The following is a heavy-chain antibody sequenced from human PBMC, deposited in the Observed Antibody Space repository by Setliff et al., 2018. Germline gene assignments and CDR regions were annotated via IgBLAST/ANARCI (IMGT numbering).Heavy chain of an antibody. V-gene: IGHV5-51*01. Sequence: GESLKISCKGSGYSFTSYWIGWVRQMPGKGLEWMGIIYPDDSDTRYSPSFQGQVTISADKSISTAYLQWSSLKASDTAMYYCARQIPQRGYYDFWSEPPNWFDPWGQGTLVTVSS. J-gene: IGHJ5*02. CDR2: IYPDDSDT. CDR3: ARQIPQRGYYDFWSEPPNWFDP. D-gene: IGHD3-3*01. CDR1: GYSFTSYW.